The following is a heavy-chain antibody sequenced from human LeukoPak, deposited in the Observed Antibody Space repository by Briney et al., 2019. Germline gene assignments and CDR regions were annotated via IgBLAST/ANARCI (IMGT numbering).Heavy chain of an antibody. V-gene: IGHV1-24*01. CDR3: ATLPGSQWQLLE. J-gene: IGHJ4*02. D-gene: IGHD1-26*01. Sequence: ASVKVSCKVSGYTLTELSMHWVRQAPGKGLEWMGGFDPEDGETIYAQKFQGRVTMTEDTSTDTAYMELSSLRSEDTAVYYCATLPGSQWQLLEWGQGTLVTVSS. CDR2: FDPEDGET. CDR1: GYTLTELS.